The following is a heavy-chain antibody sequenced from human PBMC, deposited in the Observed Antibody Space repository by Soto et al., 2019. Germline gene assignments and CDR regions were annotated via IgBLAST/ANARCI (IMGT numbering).Heavy chain of an antibody. D-gene: IGHD2-8*01. CDR2: IRLDSGNT. Sequence: QVQLVQSGAEVKRPGASVRVSCKAPGFSISCVRQVPGQGLEWMGWIRLDSGNTDSAQKFEGRLTLGTDTSTGTGYMELRSLRFDDTAVYYCARDEPRTMVGDYWGQGTMVTVSS. J-gene: IGHJ4*02. CDR3: ARDEPRTMVGDY. V-gene: IGHV1-18*01. CDR1: GFS.